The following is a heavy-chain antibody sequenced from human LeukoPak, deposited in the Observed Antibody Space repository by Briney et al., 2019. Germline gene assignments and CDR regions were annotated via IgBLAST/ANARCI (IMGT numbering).Heavy chain of an antibody. Sequence: GASVTVSCKASGYTFTGYHMHWVQQAPGQGLECMGRLNPNSGGTNYAQKFQGRVTMTRDTSISTAYMELSRLKTDDSSGSYCARLVVVTASIHHWGQGTLVTVSS. J-gene: IGHJ1*01. CDR2: LNPNSGGT. CDR1: GYTFTGYH. D-gene: IGHD2-21*02. CDR3: ARLVVVTASIHH. V-gene: IGHV1-2*06.